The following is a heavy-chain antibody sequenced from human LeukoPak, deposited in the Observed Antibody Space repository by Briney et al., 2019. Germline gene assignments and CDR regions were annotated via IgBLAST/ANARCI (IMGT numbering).Heavy chain of an antibody. V-gene: IGHV3-48*03. CDR3: ARDGPVYTNGSFPTPFDY. J-gene: IGHJ4*02. Sequence: GGSLRLSCAASGFAFSTYEMNWVRQAPGKGLEWVSYISKTANTIYYADSVKGRFAISRDNAKNSLYLQMNSLRAEDTAVYYCARDGPVYTNGSFPTPFDYWGQGTLVTVSS. D-gene: IGHD6-19*01. CDR2: ISKTANTI. CDR1: GFAFSTYE.